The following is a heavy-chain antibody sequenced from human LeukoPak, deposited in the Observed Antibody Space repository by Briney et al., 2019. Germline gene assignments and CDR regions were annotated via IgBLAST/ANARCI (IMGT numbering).Heavy chain of an antibody. Sequence: SETLSLTCTVSGGSISSYYWSWIRQPPGKGLEWIGYIYYSGSTNYNPSLKSRVTISVDTSKTQFSLKLSSVAAADTAVYYCARSPGGYCSGGSCYSENWFDPWGQGTLVTVSS. D-gene: IGHD2-15*01. CDR2: IYYSGST. V-gene: IGHV4-59*01. J-gene: IGHJ5*02. CDR3: ARSPGGYCSGGSCYSENWFDP. CDR1: GGSISSYY.